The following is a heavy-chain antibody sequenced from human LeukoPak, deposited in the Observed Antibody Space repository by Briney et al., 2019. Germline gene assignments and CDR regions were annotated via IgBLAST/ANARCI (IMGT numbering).Heavy chain of an antibody. CDR2: IGTAGDP. CDR3: ARSDLGDAFDI. J-gene: IGHJ3*02. Sequence: GGSLRLSCAASGFTFSSYDMHWVRQATGKGLEWVSAIGTAGDPYYPGSVKGRFTISRENAKNSLYLQMNSLRAGGTAVYYCARSDLGDAFDIWGQGTMVTVSS. D-gene: IGHD3-10*01. CDR1: GFTFSSYD. V-gene: IGHV3-13*05.